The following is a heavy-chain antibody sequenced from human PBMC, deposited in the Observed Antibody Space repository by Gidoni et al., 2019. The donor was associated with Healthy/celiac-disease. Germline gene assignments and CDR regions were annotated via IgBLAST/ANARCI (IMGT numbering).Heavy chain of an antibody. CDR2: IYYSGST. V-gene: IGHV4-39*01. D-gene: IGHD3-16*01. CDR1: GGSLSSSSYY. J-gene: IGHJ6*02. CDR3: ARGGIIYYYGMDV. Sequence: QLQLQESGPGLVKPSETLSLTCTVSGGSLSSSSYYWGWIRQPPGKGLEWIGSIYYSGSTYYNPSLKSRDTISVDTSKNQFSLKLSSVTAADTAVYYCARGGIIYYYGMDVWGQGTTVTVSS.